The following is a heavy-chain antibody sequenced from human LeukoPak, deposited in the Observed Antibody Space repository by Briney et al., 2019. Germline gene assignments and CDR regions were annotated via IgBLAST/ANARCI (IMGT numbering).Heavy chain of an antibody. CDR1: GYTFTSYG. J-gene: IGHJ4*02. Sequence: VASVKVSCKASGYTFTSYGISWVRQAPGQGLEWMGWISAYNGNTNYAQKLQGRVTMTTDTSTSTAYMELRSLRSDDTAVYYCARDWGPYSSSWYDLFDYWGQGTLVTVSS. CDR2: ISAYNGNT. CDR3: ARDWGPYSSSWYDLFDY. V-gene: IGHV1-18*01. D-gene: IGHD6-13*01.